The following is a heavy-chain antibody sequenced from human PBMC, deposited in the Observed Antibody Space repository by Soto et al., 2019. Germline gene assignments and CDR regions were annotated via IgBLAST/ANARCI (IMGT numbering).Heavy chain of an antibody. CDR1: GFTFSSYD. CDR3: ARVRDGYNPDFDY. CDR2: ISSSGNTI. V-gene: IGHV3-48*03. J-gene: IGHJ4*02. D-gene: IGHD5-12*01. Sequence: EVQLVESGGGLVQPGGSLRLSCAASGFTFSSYDMNWVRQAPGKGLEWVSYISSSGNTIYYADSVRGRFTISRDSAKNSLYLQMNSLSPDDTAVYYCARVRDGYNPDFDYWGQGTLVTVSS.